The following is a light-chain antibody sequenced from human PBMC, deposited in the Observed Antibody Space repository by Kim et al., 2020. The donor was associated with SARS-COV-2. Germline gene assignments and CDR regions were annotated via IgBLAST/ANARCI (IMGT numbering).Light chain of an antibody. CDR1: RGSIVSNY. Sequence: GKTVTISCTRSRGSIVSNYVQWYQQRPGSAPTTVIYEDDQRPSGVPDRFSGSIDRSSNSASLTISGLMPEDEADYYCQSYYVSNQVFGGGTQLTVL. V-gene: IGLV6-57*03. CDR2: EDD. CDR3: QSYYVSNQV. J-gene: IGLJ2*01.